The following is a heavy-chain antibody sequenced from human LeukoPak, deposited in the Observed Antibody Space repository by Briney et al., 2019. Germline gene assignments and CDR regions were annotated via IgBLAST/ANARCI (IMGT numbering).Heavy chain of an antibody. V-gene: IGHV3-48*01. CDR3: ARGPPLRSAAAEGYFQH. CDR2: ISSSSSTI. D-gene: IGHD6-13*01. Sequence: GGSLRLSCAASGFTFSSYSMNWVRQAPGKGLEWVSYISSSSSTIYYADSVKGRFTISRDNSKNTLYLQMNSLRAEDTAVYYCARGPPLRSAAAEGYFQHWGQGTLVTVSS. J-gene: IGHJ1*01. CDR1: GFTFSSYS.